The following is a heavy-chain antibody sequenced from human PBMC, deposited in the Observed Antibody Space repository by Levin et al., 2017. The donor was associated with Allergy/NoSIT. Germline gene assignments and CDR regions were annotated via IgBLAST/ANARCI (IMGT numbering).Heavy chain of an antibody. D-gene: IGHD3-9*01. CDR1: GFSLSTSGVG. Sequence: SGPTLVKPTQTLTLTCTFSGFSLSTSGVGVGWIRQPPGKALEWLALIYWDDDKRYSPSLKSRLTITKDTSKNQVVLTMTNMDPVDTATYYCAHSGPRGDILTGYYREDWFDPWGQGTLVTVSS. CDR3: AHSGPRGDILTGYYREDWFDP. V-gene: IGHV2-5*02. CDR2: IYWDDDK. J-gene: IGHJ5*02.